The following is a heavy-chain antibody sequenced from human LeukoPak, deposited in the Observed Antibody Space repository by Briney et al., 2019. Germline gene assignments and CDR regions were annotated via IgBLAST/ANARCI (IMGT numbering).Heavy chain of an antibody. J-gene: IGHJ4*02. V-gene: IGHV3-43*01. CDR2: ISWDGGST. CDR3: AKDNQEQQLALDY. CDR1: GFTSDDYT. D-gene: IGHD6-13*01. Sequence: PGGSLRLSCAASGFTSDDYTMHWVRQAPGKGLEWVSLISWDGGSTYYADSVKGRFTISRDNSKNSLYLQINSLRTEDTALYYCAKDNQEQQLALDYWGQGTLVTVSS.